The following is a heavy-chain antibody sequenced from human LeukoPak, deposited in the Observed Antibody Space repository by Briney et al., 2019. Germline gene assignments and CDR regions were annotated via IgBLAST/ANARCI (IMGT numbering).Heavy chain of an antibody. CDR3: ARDDDKVVDH. Sequence: ASVTVSCTTSGYTFSNYGISWVRQAPGQGLEWMGWITAYNGNRLYAQRFQGRITLTTDTSTSTSYMELRSLEYDDTAIYYCARDDDKVVDHWGQGTLVTVSS. J-gene: IGHJ4*01. D-gene: IGHD2-15*01. CDR1: GYTFSNYG. CDR2: ITAYNGNR. V-gene: IGHV1-18*01.